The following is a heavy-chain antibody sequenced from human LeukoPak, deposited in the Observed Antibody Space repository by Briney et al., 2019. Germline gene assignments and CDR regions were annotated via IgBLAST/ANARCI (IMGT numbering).Heavy chain of an antibody. Sequence: GGSLRLSCAASGFTFSSYAMHWVRQAPGKGLEWVAVISYDGSNKYYADSVKGRFTISRDNAKNSLYLQMNSLRAEDTAVYYCASHPTPGIAAAGTFNYWGQGTLVTVSS. CDR3: ASHPTPGIAAAGTFNY. D-gene: IGHD6-13*01. J-gene: IGHJ4*02. CDR1: GFTFSSYA. V-gene: IGHV3-30-3*01. CDR2: ISYDGSNK.